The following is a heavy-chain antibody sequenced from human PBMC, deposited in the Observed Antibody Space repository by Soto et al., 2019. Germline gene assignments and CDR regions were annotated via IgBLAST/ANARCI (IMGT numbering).Heavy chain of an antibody. CDR3: VRSGTALDIIVVPTDY. J-gene: IGHJ4*02. Sequence: KPSETLSLTCTVSGASVTTYTFYWGWIRQSPGKGLELIGSVSYTGTTHYNPSLRRRVTISVDGSENQFSLRLSSVTAADTAVYYCVRSGTALDIIVVPTDYWGQGMLVTVS. CDR2: VSYTGTT. D-gene: IGHD2-15*01. CDR1: GASVTTYTFY. V-gene: IGHV4-39*01.